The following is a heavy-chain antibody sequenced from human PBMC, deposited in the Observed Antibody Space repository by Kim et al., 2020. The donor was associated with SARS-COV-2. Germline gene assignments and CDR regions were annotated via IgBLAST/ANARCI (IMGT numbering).Heavy chain of an antibody. Sequence: SQTLSLTCAISGDSVSSNSAAWNWIRQSPSRGLEWLGRTYYRSKWYNDYAVSVKSRITINPDTSKNQFSLQLNSVTPEDTAVYYCARDRTIAAAGIASYYYYGMDVWGQGTTVTVSS. J-gene: IGHJ6*02. V-gene: IGHV6-1*01. CDR2: TYYRSKWYN. D-gene: IGHD6-13*01. CDR1: GDSVSSNSAA. CDR3: ARDRTIAAAGIASYYYYGMDV.